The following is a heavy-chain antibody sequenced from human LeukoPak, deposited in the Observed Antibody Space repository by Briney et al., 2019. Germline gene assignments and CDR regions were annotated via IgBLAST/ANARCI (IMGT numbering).Heavy chain of an antibody. V-gene: IGHV4-39*07. CDR2: INHSGST. CDR1: GGSISSTSYY. Sequence: SETLSLTCTVSGGSISSTSYYWSWIRQPPGKGLEWIGEINHSGSTYYNPSLKSRVTISVDTSKNQFSLKLSSVTAADTAVYYCARVYYDSSGYYYYMDVWGKGTTVTVSS. D-gene: IGHD3-22*01. CDR3: ARVYYDSSGYYYYMDV. J-gene: IGHJ6*03.